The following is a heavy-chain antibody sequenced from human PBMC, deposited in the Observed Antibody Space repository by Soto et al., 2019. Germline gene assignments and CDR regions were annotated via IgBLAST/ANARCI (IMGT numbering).Heavy chain of an antibody. CDR3: ARHVGCYWYCDL. Sequence: EMQLVESGGGLVQPGGSLRLSCAASGFAVSRSYMGWVRQAPGKGLDWVSSIYVDGNTYYADSVKGRFTISTDNSKDTLYLQMTSLRADDTAIYYCARHVGCYWYCDLWGRGTLVTVSS. V-gene: IGHV3-66*04. CDR1: GFAVSRSY. CDR2: IYVDGNT. J-gene: IGHJ2*01. D-gene: IGHD1-26*01.